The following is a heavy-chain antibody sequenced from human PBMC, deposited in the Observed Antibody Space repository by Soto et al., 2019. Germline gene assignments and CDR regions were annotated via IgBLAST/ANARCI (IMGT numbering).Heavy chain of an antibody. Sequence: QVQLVQSGAEVKEPGASVKVSCKASGFTFQNYHMHWVRQAPGQGLEWMGIIHPSGDTTTYAQNFQGRHAMTRDTFTSTAYMELSSLTSEDTAVYYCAKDLWGSWTVDYWGQGTLITVSS. CDR3: AKDLWGSWTVDY. D-gene: IGHD3-16*01. J-gene: IGHJ4*02. V-gene: IGHV1-46*02. CDR2: IHPSGDTT. CDR1: GFTFQNYH.